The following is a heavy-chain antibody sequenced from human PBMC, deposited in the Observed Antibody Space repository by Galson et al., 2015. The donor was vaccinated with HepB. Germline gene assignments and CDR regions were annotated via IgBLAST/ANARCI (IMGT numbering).Heavy chain of an antibody. D-gene: IGHD3-22*01. V-gene: IGHV3-7*03. J-gene: IGHJ1*01. CDR3: AGGPGWLVTE. CDR2: IKQDGSDI. CDR1: RLTITTLW. Sequence: SLRLSCAGSRLTITTLWMAWVRQAPGKGLEWVANIKQDGSDIRYLDSVKGRFTISRDNGDNLLYLQMNSLRVEDTAVYYCAGGPGWLVTEWGQGTMVTVSS.